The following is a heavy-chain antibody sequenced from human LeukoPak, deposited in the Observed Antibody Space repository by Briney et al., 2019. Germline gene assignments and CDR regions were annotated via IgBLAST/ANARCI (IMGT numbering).Heavy chain of an antibody. CDR1: GFTFSSYS. CDR2: ISSSSSTI. CDR3: ARARYYDSSGYPDAFDI. Sequence: GGSLRLSCAASGFTFSSYSMNWVRQAPGKGLEWGSYISSSSSTIYYADSVKGRFTISRDNAKNSLYLQMNSLRAEDTAVYYCARARYYDSSGYPDAFDIWGQGTMVTASS. D-gene: IGHD3-22*01. V-gene: IGHV3-48*01. J-gene: IGHJ3*02.